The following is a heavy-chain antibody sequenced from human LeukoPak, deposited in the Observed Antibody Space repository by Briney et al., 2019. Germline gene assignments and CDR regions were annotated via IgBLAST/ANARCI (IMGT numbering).Heavy chain of an antibody. CDR3: ARTGDGYNKPI. V-gene: IGHV1-46*01. CDR1: GYTFTGYY. Sequence: ASVKVSCKASGYTFTGYYMHWVRQAPGQGLEWMGIINPRGGSTSYARKFQGRVTMTTDTSTSTVYMELRSLRSDDTAVYYCARTGDGYNKPIWGQGTLVMVSS. CDR2: INPRGGST. J-gene: IGHJ4*02. D-gene: IGHD5-24*01.